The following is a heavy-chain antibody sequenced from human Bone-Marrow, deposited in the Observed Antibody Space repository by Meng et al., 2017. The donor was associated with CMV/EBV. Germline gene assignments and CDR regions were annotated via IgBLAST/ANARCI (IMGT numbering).Heavy chain of an antibody. CDR1: GFSFSSFI. J-gene: IGHJ6*02. CDR2: ITPSGSHI. V-gene: IGHV3-21*04. CDR3: ARATLRDLYGMDV. Sequence: ESLNISCVASGFSFSSFIMCWVRQAPGKGLEWVSSITPSGSHIYYIDSVEGRFTISRDNPKNSLYLQMERLRAEDTALYYCARATLRDLYGMDVWGQGTTVTVSS.